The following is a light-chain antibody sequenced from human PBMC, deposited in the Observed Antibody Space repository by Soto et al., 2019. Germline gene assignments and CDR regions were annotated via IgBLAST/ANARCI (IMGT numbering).Light chain of an antibody. V-gene: IGKV1-5*01. CDR3: QHYGGMWA. CDR1: QSISNR. J-gene: IGKJ1*01. Sequence: DIQMTPSPSTLSASVGDRITISCRASQSISNRLAWYQQKPGKAPKVLIYDASNLESGVPSRFSGSGSGTEFILSINSLQPDDFATYYCQHYGGMWAFGQGTKVDIK. CDR2: DAS.